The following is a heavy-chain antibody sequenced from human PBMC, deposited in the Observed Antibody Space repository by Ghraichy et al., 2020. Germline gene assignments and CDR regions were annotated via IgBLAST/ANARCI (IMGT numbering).Heavy chain of an antibody. V-gene: IGHV3-30*07. CDR1: GFTFRNHP. D-gene: IGHD2/OR15-2a*01. CDR2: VYRDGVDK. J-gene: IGHJ4*02. CDR3: ARDRAYYILDS. Sequence: GKSLNISCAASGFTFRNHPIHWVRQAPGKGLEWVAIVYRDGVDKYYADSVRSRFSISRDNSKNRVYLQMNSLRAEDTAVYYCARDRAYYILDSWGRGTLVTVSS.